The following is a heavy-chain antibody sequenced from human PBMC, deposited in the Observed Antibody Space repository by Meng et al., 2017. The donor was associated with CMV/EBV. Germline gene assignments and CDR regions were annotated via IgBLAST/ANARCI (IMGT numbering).Heavy chain of an antibody. D-gene: IGHD3-10*01. CDR2: ISGSGGST. V-gene: IGHV3-23*01. J-gene: IGHJ4*02. Sequence: GESLKISCAASGFTFSSYAMSWVRQAPGKGLEWVSAISGSGGSTYYADSVKGRFTISRDNSKNTLYLQMNSLRAEDTAVYYCAKDQAYGSGGYYNYFDYWGQGTLVTVSS. CDR3: AKDQAYGSGGYYNYFDY. CDR1: GFTFSSYA.